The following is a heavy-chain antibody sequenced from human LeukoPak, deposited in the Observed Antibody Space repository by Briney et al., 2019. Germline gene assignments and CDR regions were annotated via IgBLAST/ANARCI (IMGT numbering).Heavy chain of an antibody. CDR2: IYSDYSGGST. CDR1: GFSVSSNY. J-gene: IGHJ4*02. CDR3: ARGTVTAPDY. D-gene: IGHD4-17*01. Sequence: GGSLRLSCAASGFSVSSNYMTWVRQAPGKGLEWVSIIYSDYSGGSTYYADSEKGRFTISRDNSKNMLYLQMNSLRAEDTAVYSCARGTVTAPDYWGQGTLVTVSS. V-gene: IGHV3-53*01.